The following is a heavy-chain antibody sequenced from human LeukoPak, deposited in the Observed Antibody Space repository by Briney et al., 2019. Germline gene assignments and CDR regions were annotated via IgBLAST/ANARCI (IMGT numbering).Heavy chain of an antibody. V-gene: IGHV3-21*01. CDR3: ARDYIAYDPLDY. CDR1: GFTFSGFD. Sequence: SGGSLRLSCAASGFTFSGFDMNWVRQAPGKGLEWISSISTSSSHIYYADSVKGRFTFSRDNAKNSLYLQMNSLRADDTAVYWCARDYIAYDPLDYWGQGTLVTVSS. J-gene: IGHJ4*02. CDR2: ISTSSSHI. D-gene: IGHD3-3*01.